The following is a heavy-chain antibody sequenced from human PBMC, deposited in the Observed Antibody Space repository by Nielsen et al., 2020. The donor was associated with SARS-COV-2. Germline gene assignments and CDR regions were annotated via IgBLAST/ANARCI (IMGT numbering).Heavy chain of an antibody. Sequence: ASVNVSCKASGYSFTGYDIYWVRQIPGQGLEWLGWMDPTSGKTGYSQKFQGRVTMTGDSSVSAAYMEMSGLRSEDTAMYYCARDGPTTNIAVPGSRWFDLWGQGTLVTVSS. CDR3: ARDGPTTNIAVPGSRWFDL. CDR1: GYSFTGYD. J-gene: IGHJ5*02. CDR2: MDPTSGKT. V-gene: IGHV1-8*01. D-gene: IGHD6-19*01.